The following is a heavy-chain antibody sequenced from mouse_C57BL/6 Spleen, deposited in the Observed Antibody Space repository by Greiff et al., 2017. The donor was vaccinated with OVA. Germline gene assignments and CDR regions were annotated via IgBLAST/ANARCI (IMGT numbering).Heavy chain of an antibody. CDR3: ARQRGNPYAMDY. D-gene: IGHD2-1*01. CDR2: ISSGGSYT. CDR1: GFTFSSYG. V-gene: IGHV5-6*01. J-gene: IGHJ4*01. Sequence: EVHLVESGGDLVKPGGSLKLSCAASGFTFSSYGMSWVRQTPDKRLEWVATISSGGSYTYYPDSVKGRFTISRDNAKNTLYLQMSSLKSEDTAMYYCARQRGNPYAMDYWGQGTSVTVSS.